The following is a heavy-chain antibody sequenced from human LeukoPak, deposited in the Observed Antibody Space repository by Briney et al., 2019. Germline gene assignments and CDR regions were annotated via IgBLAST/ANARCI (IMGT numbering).Heavy chain of an antibody. V-gene: IGHV4-61*02. Sequence: SQTLSLTCTVSGGSISSGSYYWSWIRQPAGKGLEWIGRIYTSGRTNYNPSLKSRVTISVDTSKNQFSLKLSSVTAADTAVYYCASGITIFGVVRGPAYWGQGTLVTVSS. CDR1: GGSISSGSYY. D-gene: IGHD3-3*01. J-gene: IGHJ4*02. CDR3: ASGITIFGVVRGPAY. CDR2: IYTSGRT.